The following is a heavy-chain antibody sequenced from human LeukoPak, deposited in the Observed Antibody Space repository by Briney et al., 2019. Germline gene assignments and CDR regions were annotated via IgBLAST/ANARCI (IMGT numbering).Heavy chain of an antibody. CDR1: GFTSSRYW. CDR3: ARARRRTTVETAHYFDY. CDR2: INQDGSEK. Sequence: PGGSLRLSCAGSGFTSSRYWMTWVRQAPGKGLEWVANINQDGSEKYYVDSVKGRFTISRDNAKNSLYLQMNSLRAEDTAVYYCARARRRTTVETAHYFDYWGQGTLVTVSS. D-gene: IGHD4-17*01. V-gene: IGHV3-7*01. J-gene: IGHJ4*02.